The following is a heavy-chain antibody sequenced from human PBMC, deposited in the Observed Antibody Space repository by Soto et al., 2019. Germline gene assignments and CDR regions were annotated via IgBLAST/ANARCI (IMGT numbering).Heavy chain of an antibody. CDR3: ARGVGDGYKQPDY. CDR1: GGSVSSGSYY. V-gene: IGHV4-61*01. Sequence: AGTLSLTCTVSGGSVSSGSYYWSWIRQPPGKGLEWIGYIYYSGSTNYNPSLKSRVTISVDTSKNQFSLKLSSVTAADTAVYYCARGVGDGYKQPDYWGQGTLVTGS. D-gene: IGHD5-12*01. CDR2: IYYSGST. J-gene: IGHJ4*02.